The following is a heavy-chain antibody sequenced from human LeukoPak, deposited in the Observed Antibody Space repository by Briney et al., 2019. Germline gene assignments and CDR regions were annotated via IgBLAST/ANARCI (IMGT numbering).Heavy chain of an antibody. V-gene: IGHV3-21*01. D-gene: IGHD1-26*01. CDR1: GFTFSNYA. CDR2: ISSSSSYI. J-gene: IGHJ4*02. CDR3: ARDLYSGSYYDFDY. Sequence: GGSLRLSCAASGFTFSNYAMSWVRQAPGKGLEWVSSISSSSSYIYYADSVKGRFTISRDNAKNSLYLQMNSLRAEDTAVYYCARDLYSGSYYDFDYWGQGTLVTVSS.